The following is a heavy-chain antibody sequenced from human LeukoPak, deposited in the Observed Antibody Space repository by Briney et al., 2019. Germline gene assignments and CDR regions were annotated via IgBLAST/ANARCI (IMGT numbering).Heavy chain of an antibody. CDR1: GFTFSRYG. CDR2: IRYDATNK. Sequence: GGSLRLSCVVSGFTFSRYGMHWVRQAPGKGLEWVAFIRYDATNKYYADSVKGRFTISRDNSKNSLYLQMNSLRAEDTALYYCAKDQSSSGYNWFDPWGQGTLVTVSS. J-gene: IGHJ5*02. D-gene: IGHD6-19*01. CDR3: AKDQSSSGYNWFDP. V-gene: IGHV3-30*02.